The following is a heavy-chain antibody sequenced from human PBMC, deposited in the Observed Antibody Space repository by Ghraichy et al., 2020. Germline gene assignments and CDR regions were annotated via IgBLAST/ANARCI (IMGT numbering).Heavy chain of an antibody. Sequence: GGSLRLSCAAFGFTFSNYWMTWVRQAPGRGLEWLANIKQDESEKYYVDSVKGRFTLSRDNAKNLLYLQMNSLRAEDTAVYYCAIGVFSYDYVWGSYPLDSWGQGTLVTVSS. CDR1: GFTFSNYW. J-gene: IGHJ4*02. CDR3: AIGVFSYDYVWGSYPLDS. CDR2: IKQDESEK. V-gene: IGHV3-7*01. D-gene: IGHD3-16*02.